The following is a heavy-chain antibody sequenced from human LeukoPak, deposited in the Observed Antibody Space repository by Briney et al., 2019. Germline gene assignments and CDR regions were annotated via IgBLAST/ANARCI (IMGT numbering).Heavy chain of an antibody. D-gene: IGHD2-15*01. CDR3: ARAVTVAATYYFDY. J-gene: IGHJ4*02. CDR2: IYYSWST. V-gene: IGHV4-59*01. Sequence: SETLSLTCTVSGGSISSYYWSWIRQPPGKALEGIGYIYYSWSTNYNPSLKRPVNISVDTSKKQFSLKMSSVTAADTAVYYCARAVTVAATYYFDYWGQGTLVTVSS. CDR1: GGSISSYY.